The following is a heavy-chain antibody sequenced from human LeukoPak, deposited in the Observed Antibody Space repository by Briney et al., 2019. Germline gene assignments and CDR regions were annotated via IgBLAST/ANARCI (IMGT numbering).Heavy chain of an antibody. CDR1: GFTVSSNS. CDR3: ARCDILTGCDY. V-gene: IGHV3-53*01. J-gene: IGHJ4*02. D-gene: IGHD3-9*01. CDR2: IYSGGST. Sequence: GSLRLSCTVSGFTVSSNSMSWVRQAPGKGLEWVSVIYSGGSTYYADSVKGRFTISRDNSKNTLYLQMNSLRAEDTAVYYCARCDILTGCDYWGQGTLVTVSS.